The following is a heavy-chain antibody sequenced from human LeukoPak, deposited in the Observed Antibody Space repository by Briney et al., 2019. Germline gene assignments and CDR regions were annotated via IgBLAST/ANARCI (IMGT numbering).Heavy chain of an antibody. CDR1: GFTFSSYA. Sequence: GGSLRLSCAASGFTFSSYAMSWVRQAPGKGLEWVSAISGSGGSTYYADSVKGRFTISRDNAKNSLYLQMNSLRAEDTAVYYCARGHSSGWCFDYWGQGTLVTVSS. D-gene: IGHD6-19*01. J-gene: IGHJ4*02. V-gene: IGHV3-23*01. CDR3: ARGHSSGWCFDY. CDR2: ISGSGGST.